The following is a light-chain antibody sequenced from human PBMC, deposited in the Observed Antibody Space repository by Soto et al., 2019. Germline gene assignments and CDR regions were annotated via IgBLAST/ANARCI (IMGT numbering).Light chain of an antibody. V-gene: IGKV3-20*01. CDR3: QQYGSSPWT. J-gene: IGKJ1*01. Sequence: EIVLTQPPGTLSLSPGERATLSCRASQSVSSNYLAWYQQKPGQAPRPLIYGASSRATGIPDRFSGSGAGTDFTLTISRLESEDVAVYYCQQYGSSPWTFGQGPKVDIK. CDR2: GAS. CDR1: QSVSSNY.